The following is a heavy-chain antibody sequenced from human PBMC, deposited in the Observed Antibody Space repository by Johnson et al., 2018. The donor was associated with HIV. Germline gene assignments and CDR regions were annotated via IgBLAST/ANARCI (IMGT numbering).Heavy chain of an antibody. J-gene: IGHJ3*02. CDR1: GFSFDDYA. CDR3: AKDKAGGWAFDI. D-gene: IGHD6-19*01. CDR2: ISGSGGST. Sequence: VQVVESGGGLVQPGRSLKLSCAASGFSFDDYAMHWVRQAPGKGLEWVSGISGSGGSTYYADSVKGRFTISRDNSKNTLYLQMNSLRAEDTAVYYCAKDKAGGWAFDIWGQGTMVTVSS. V-gene: IGHV3-23*04.